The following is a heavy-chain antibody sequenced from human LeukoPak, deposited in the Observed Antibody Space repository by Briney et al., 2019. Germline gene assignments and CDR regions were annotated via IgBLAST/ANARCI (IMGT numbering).Heavy chain of an antibody. D-gene: IGHD2-15*01. V-gene: IGHV4-34*01. CDR1: GGSFSGYY. CDR2: INHSGST. CDR3: ASSTGYCSGGSCYGPARLFDY. J-gene: IGHJ4*02. Sequence: SETLSLTCTVYGGSFSGYYWSWIRQPPGKGLEWSGEINHSGSTNYNPSLKSRVSNSVDTFKNQFSLRLSSVTAADTAVYYCASSTGYCSGGSCYGPARLFDYWGQGTLVTVSS.